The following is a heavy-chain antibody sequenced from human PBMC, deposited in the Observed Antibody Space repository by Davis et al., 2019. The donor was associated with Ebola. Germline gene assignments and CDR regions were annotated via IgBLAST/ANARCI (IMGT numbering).Heavy chain of an antibody. J-gene: IGHJ6*03. Sequence: GESLKISCAASGFTFSSYAMSWVRQAPGKGLVWVSRINSDGSSTSYADSVKGRFTISRDNAKNTLYLQMNSLRAEDTAVYYCARVGYSYGHHMDVWGKGTTVTVSS. CDR1: GFTFSSYA. D-gene: IGHD5-18*01. CDR2: INSDGSST. CDR3: ARVGYSYGHHMDV. V-gene: IGHV3-74*01.